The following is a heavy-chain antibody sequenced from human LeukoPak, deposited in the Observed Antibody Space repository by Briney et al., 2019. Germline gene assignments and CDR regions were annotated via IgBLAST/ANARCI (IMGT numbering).Heavy chain of an antibody. CDR1: GGSISGSSYY. CDR3: ARITVIVVLYYFDY. Sequence: SETLSLTCTISGGSISGSSYYWGWVRQPPGKGLEWIGTIYYSGSTYYNPSLKSRVTISVDTSKNQFSLKLSSVTAADTAVYYCARITVIVVLYYFDYWGQGTLVTVSS. J-gene: IGHJ4*02. D-gene: IGHD3-22*01. CDR2: IYYSGST. V-gene: IGHV4-39*01.